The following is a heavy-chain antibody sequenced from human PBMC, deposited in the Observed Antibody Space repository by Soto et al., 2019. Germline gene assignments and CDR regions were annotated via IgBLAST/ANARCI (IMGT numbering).Heavy chain of an antibody. CDR3: VGSLMSRAMESFDY. J-gene: IGHJ4*02. V-gene: IGHV4-59*03. CDR1: AGSISRYY. Sequence: HVQLQESGPGLVKPSEPLSLTCSVSAGSISRYYWGWVRQSPGEGLEWIAHISYTVDASYNPSLKRRVTMSLDTSKNQIALSQMSVTAADTAVYYCVGSLMSRAMESFDYWGQRTLVTVTS. CDR2: ISYTVDA. D-gene: IGHD5-18*01.